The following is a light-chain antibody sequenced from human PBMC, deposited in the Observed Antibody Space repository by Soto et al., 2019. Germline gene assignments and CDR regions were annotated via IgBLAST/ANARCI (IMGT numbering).Light chain of an antibody. CDR2: DAS. CDR3: QQRSRWPIT. V-gene: IGKV3-11*01. J-gene: IGKJ3*01. Sequence: EIVLTQSPASLSFSPGERATLSCGASQSVSSYLAWYQQKPGQAPRLLIYDASNWATGIPARFSGSGSGTDFSLTISSLEPEDSAVYYCQQRSRWPITFGPGTKVDIK. CDR1: QSVSSY.